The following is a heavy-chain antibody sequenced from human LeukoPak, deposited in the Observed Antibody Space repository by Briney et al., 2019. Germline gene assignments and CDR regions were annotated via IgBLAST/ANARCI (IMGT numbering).Heavy chain of an antibody. CDR2: ITSETDGATT. J-gene: IGHJ6*02. Sequence: GGSLRLSCAASGFTFNNAWMSWVRQASGQGLEWVGRITSETDGATTDYAAPVKGRFTISRDDSKNTLFLQMNSLRTEHTGLIYCTSDWRSGTDWTLYGMDVWGQGTTVTVSS. CDR3: TSDWRSGTDWTLYGMDV. CDR1: GFTFNNAW. D-gene: IGHD2-21*01. V-gene: IGHV3-15*01.